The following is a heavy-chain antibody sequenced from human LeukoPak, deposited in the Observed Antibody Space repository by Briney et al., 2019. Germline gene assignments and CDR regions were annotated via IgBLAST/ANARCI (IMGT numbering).Heavy chain of an antibody. J-gene: IGHJ3*02. D-gene: IGHD1-26*01. CDR3: AKPIASRRAFDI. CDR1: GFTFSSYA. V-gene: IGHV3-23*01. CDR2: ISGSGGST. Sequence: GGSQRLSCAASGFTFSSYAMSWVRQAPGKGLGWVSAISGSGGSTYYADSVKGRFTISRDNSKNTLYLQMNSLRAEDTAVYYCAKPIASRRAFDIWGQGTMVTVSS.